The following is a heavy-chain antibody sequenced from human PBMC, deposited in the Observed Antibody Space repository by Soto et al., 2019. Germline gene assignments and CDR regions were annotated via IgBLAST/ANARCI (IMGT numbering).Heavy chain of an antibody. CDR1: GGSSSSGGSS. V-gene: IGHV4-30-2*01. D-gene: IGHD5-12*01. CDR2: IYHSGST. CDR3: AAGGGLPRYY. J-gene: IGHJ4*02. Sequence: QLQLQESGSGLVKPSQTLSLTCAVSGGSSSSGGSSWSWIRQPPGKGLEWIGYIYHSGSTYYNPSPKSRVTISVDMSKNQFSLKLSSVTAADTAVYYCAAGGGLPRYYWGQGTLVTVSS.